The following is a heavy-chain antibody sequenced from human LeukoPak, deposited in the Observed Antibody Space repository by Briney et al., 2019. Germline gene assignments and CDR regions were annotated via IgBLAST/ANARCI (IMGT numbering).Heavy chain of an antibody. Sequence: GASVKVSRKASGGTFSSYAISWVRQAPGQGLEWMGRTIPILGIANYAQKFQGRVTITADKSTSTAYMELSSLRSEDTAVYYCARSYEEDNYYYYYGMDVWGQGTTVTVSS. CDR3: ARSYEEDNYYYYYGMDV. V-gene: IGHV1-69*04. CDR1: GGTFSSYA. CDR2: TIPILGIA. J-gene: IGHJ6*02. D-gene: IGHD2-21*01.